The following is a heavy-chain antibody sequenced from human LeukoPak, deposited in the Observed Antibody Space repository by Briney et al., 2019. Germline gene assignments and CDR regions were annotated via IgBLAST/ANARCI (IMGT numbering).Heavy chain of an antibody. D-gene: IGHD6-6*01. Sequence: ASVKVSCKASGYTFTGYYMHWVRPAPGRGLEWMGWINPNSGGTNYAQKFQGRVTMTRDTSISTAYMELSRLRSDDTAVYYCARERSSSVGYYYYYMDVWGKGTTVTVSS. CDR1: GYTFTGYY. V-gene: IGHV1-2*02. CDR2: INPNSGGT. CDR3: ARERSSSVGYYYYYMDV. J-gene: IGHJ6*03.